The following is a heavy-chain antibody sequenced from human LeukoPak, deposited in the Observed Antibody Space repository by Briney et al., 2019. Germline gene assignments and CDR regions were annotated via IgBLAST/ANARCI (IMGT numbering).Heavy chain of an antibody. Sequence: AGGSLRLSCAASGFTFSRYAMSWVRQAPGKGLEWVSAISGSGGSTYYADSVKGRFTISRDNSKNTLYLQMNSLRAEDTAVYYCANSLEWLLYTYYYYGMDVWGQGTTVTVSS. V-gene: IGHV3-23*01. CDR3: ANSLEWLLYTYYYYGMDV. CDR1: GFTFSRYA. D-gene: IGHD3-3*01. CDR2: ISGSGGST. J-gene: IGHJ6*02.